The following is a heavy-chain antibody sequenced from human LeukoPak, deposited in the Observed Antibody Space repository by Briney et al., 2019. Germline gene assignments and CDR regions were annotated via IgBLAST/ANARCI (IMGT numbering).Heavy chain of an antibody. CDR1: GGSISYYY. CDR2: IYYSGTT. V-gene: IGHV4-59*01. D-gene: IGHD4-17*01. Sequence: AETLSLTCTVSGGSISYYYWSWIRQSPGKGLEWLGYIYYSGTTNYNPSLKSRVTISVDTSKNQFSLQLRSVTAADTAVYYCAREDPQTTGPEGMDVWGQGTTVTVSS. CDR3: AREDPQTTGPEGMDV. J-gene: IGHJ6*02.